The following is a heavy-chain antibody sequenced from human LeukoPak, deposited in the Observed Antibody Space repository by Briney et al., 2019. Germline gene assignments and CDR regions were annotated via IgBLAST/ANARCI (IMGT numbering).Heavy chain of an antibody. J-gene: IGHJ4*02. CDR3: ARLCRDYYDNSAYYYLFEY. CDR1: GGSISSSSYY. V-gene: IGHV4-39*01. D-gene: IGHD3-22*01. Sequence: SETLSLTCTVSGGSISSSSYYWGWLRQPPGKGLEWIGAIYYSGGTYYNPSLKSRVTISVDTSKNQFSLKLSSVTAADTAVFYCARLCRDYYDNSAYYYLFEYWGQGTLVTVSS. CDR2: IYYSGGT.